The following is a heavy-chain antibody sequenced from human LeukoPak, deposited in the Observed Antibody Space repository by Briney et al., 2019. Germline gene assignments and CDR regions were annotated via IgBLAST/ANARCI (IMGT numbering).Heavy chain of an antibody. CDR2: IYYSGST. CDR1: GGSMNSYY. D-gene: IGHD3-3*01. J-gene: IGHJ4*02. Sequence: PSETLSLTCSVSGGSMNSYYWSWIRQSPGKGLEWIGYIYYSGSTNYNPSLKSRVTISVDTSKNQFSLRLNSLTAADTAVYYCATYYYTATYTYFDHWGQGTLVTVSS. CDR3: ATYYYTATYTYFDH. V-gene: IGHV4-59*08.